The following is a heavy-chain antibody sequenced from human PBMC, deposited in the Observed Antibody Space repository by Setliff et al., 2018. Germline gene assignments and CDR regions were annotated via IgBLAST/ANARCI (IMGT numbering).Heavy chain of an antibody. CDR1: GDSISSRRSY. CDR2: IYYSGST. D-gene: IGHD3-3*01. CDR3: ARVSGFLYIDV. J-gene: IGHJ6*03. Sequence: SETLSLTCTVSGDSISSRRSYWGWFRQPAGKGLEWIGYIYYSGSTYYNPSLKSRVTISVDTSKNQFSLKLSSVTAADTAVYYCARVSGFLYIDVWGNGTTVTVSS. V-gene: IGHV4-31*03.